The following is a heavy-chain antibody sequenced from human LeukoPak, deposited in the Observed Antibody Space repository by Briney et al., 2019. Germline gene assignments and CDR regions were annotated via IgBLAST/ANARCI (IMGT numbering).Heavy chain of an antibody. J-gene: IGHJ4*02. CDR1: GFTVSSNY. CDR2: IYSGGST. CDR3: ARDYGGSGSYYRFDY. D-gene: IGHD3-10*01. Sequence: GGSLRLSCAASGFTVSSNYMSWVRQAPGKGLEWVSVIYSGGSTYYADSVKGRFTITRDNSKNTLYLQMNSLRAEDTAVYYCARDYGGSGSYYRFDYWGQGTLVTVSS. V-gene: IGHV3-66*01.